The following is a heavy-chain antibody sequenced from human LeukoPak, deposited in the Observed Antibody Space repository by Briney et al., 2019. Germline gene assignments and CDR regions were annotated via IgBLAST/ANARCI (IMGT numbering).Heavy chain of an antibody. Sequence: GGSLRLSCAASGFTFSSYSMNWVRQAPGKGLEWVSYISSSSSTIYYADSVKGRFTISRDNAKNSLYLQMNSLRAEDTAVYYCARQLATIFGVVTYDAFDIWGQGTMVTVSS. V-gene: IGHV3-48*01. D-gene: IGHD3-3*01. J-gene: IGHJ3*02. CDR1: GFTFSSYS. CDR3: ARQLATIFGVVTYDAFDI. CDR2: ISSSSSTI.